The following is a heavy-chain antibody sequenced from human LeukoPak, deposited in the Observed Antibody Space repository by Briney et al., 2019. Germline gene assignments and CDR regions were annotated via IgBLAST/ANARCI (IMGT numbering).Heavy chain of an antibody. CDR2: IYYSGTT. V-gene: IGHV4-39*07. J-gene: IGHJ5*02. D-gene: IGHD3-16*01. Sequence: PSETLSLTCTVSGGSISSSSRYWGWIRQPPGKGLEWIGSIYYSGTTYYNPSLNSRVTISVDTSKNQFSLKLTSVTAADTAVYYCASDESFTYANGFDPWGQGALVTVSS. CDR3: ASDESFTYANGFDP. CDR1: GGSISSSSRY.